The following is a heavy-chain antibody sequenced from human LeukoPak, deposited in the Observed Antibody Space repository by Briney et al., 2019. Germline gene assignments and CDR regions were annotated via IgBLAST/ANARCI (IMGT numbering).Heavy chain of an antibody. D-gene: IGHD2-8*02. J-gene: IGHJ4*02. CDR1: GGSISSSSYY. V-gene: IGHV4-39*01. CDR3: ARRYSVVYATFDY. Sequence: PSETLSLTCTVSGGSISSSSYYWGWIRQPPGKGLEWIGSIYYSGSTYYNPSLKSRVTISVDTSKNQFSLKLSSVTAADTAVYYCARRYSVVYATFDYWGQGTLVTVSS. CDR2: IYYSGST.